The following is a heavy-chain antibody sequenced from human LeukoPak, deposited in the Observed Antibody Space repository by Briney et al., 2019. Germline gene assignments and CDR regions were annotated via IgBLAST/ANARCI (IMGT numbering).Heavy chain of an antibody. CDR2: ITGSGTIT. D-gene: IGHD6-13*01. V-gene: IGHV3-23*01. CDR3: AKDTSTRWYTSTPLPGDY. J-gene: IGHJ4*02. CDR1: GFTFSSYG. Sequence: GGSLRLSCAASGFTFSSYGMSWDRQAPGKGLEWVSGITGSGTITYYADSVKGRFTISRDNSKNTLSLQMSSLRAEDTAIYYCAKDTSTRWYTSTPLPGDYWGQGTLVTVSS.